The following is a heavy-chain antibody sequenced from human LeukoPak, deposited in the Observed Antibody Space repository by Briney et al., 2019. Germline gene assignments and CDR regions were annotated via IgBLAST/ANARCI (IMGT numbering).Heavy chain of an antibody. J-gene: IGHJ4*02. CDR2: TYTSGST. Sequence: SETLSLTCTVSGGSISIYYWSWIRQPAGKGLEWIGRTYTSGSTNYNPSLKSRVTMSVDTSKNQFSLKLSSVTAADTAVYYCAREGIAVAGPTFDYWGQGTLVTVSS. CDR3: AREGIAVAGPTFDY. D-gene: IGHD6-19*01. CDR1: GGSISIYY. V-gene: IGHV4-4*07.